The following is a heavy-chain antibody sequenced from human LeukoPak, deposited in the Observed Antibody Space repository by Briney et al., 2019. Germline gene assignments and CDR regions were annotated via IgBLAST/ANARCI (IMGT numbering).Heavy chain of an antibody. CDR1: GGSIRSYY. V-gene: IGHV4-59*01. CDR2: IYYSGSA. Sequence: SEALSLTCSVSGGSIRSYYWSWIRQPPGKGLEWIAYIYYSGSANYNPSLKSRVTIAADTSRNKFSLNLNSVTAADTAVYYCARGGRNDAFDIWGQGTMVTVSS. J-gene: IGHJ3*02. CDR3: ARGGRNDAFDI.